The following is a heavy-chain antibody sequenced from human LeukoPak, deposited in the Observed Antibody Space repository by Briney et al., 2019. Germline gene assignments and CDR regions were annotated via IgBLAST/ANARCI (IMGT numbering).Heavy chain of an antibody. V-gene: IGHV3-21*01. CDR1: GFTFSSYS. J-gene: IGHJ4*02. CDR3: ASSKSSSPGGSDY. D-gene: IGHD6-6*01. CDR2: ISTSGSFM. Sequence: GGSLRLSCAASGFTFSSYSLNWVRQAPGKGLEWVSSISTSGSFMYYTDSVKGRFIISRDNAKNSLYLQMNSLRAEDTAVYYCASSKSSSPGGSDYWGQGTLVIVSS.